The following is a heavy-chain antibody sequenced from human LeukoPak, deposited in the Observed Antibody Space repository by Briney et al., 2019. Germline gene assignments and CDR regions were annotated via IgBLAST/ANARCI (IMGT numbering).Heavy chain of an antibody. CDR3: ARDVEQQLDYYYHYGMDV. CDR1: GFTFSSYS. V-gene: IGHV3-21*01. J-gene: IGHJ6*02. D-gene: IGHD6-13*01. Sequence: PGGSLRLSCAASGFTFSSYSMNWVRQAPGKGLEWVSSISSSSSYIYYADSVKGRFTISRDNAKNSLYLQMNSLRAEDTAVYYCARDVEQQLDYYYHYGMDVWGQGTTVTVSS. CDR2: ISSSSSYI.